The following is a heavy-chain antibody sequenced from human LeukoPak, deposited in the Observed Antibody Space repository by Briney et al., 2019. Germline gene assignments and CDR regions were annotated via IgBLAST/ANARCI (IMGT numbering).Heavy chain of an antibody. V-gene: IGHV1-8*03. CDR3: ARDYIRRGTIFGTREDAFDV. D-gene: IGHD3-3*01. CDR1: GYTFTAYD. J-gene: IGHJ3*01. Sequence: ASVKVSCKTSGYTFTAYDITWMRQATGQGLEWMGWLDTNTGHAGYAQKFQGRVTITRDTSMSTAYMELTSLRSEDTAVYYCARDYIRRGTIFGTREDAFDVWGQGTMVTVSS. CDR2: LDTNTGHA.